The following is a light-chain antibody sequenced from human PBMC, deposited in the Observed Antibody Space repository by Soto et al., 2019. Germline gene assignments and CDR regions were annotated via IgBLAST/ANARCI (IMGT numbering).Light chain of an antibody. CDR3: AAWEDSLNGYV. V-gene: IGLV1-44*01. J-gene: IGLJ1*01. CDR1: SSNIGSNT. CDR2: PNN. Sequence: QSVLTHPPSASVTPVQRVTISCSGSSSNIGSNTVNWYQQLPGTAPKLLIHPNNQRPSGVPDRLSGSKSGTSASLAISWLQSEEADYYCAAWEDSLNGYVFGTGTKLTVL.